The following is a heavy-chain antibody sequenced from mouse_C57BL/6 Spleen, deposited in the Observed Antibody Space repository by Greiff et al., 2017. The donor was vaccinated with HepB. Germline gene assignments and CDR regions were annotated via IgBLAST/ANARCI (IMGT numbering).Heavy chain of an antibody. Sequence: QVQLQQPGPELVKPGASVKISCKASGYAFSSSWMNWVKQRPGKGLEWIGRIYPGDGDTNYNGKFKGKATLTADKSSSTAYMQLSSLTSEDSAVYFCARTLYGSTPWFAYWGQGTLVTVSA. CDR3: ARTLYGSTPWFAY. J-gene: IGHJ3*01. CDR1: GYAFSSSW. D-gene: IGHD1-1*01. V-gene: IGHV1-82*01. CDR2: IYPGDGDT.